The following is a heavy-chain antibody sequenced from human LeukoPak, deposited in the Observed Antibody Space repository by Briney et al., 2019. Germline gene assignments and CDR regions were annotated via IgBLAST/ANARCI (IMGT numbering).Heavy chain of an antibody. J-gene: IGHJ5*02. V-gene: IGHV1-8*01. D-gene: IGHD4-17*01. CDR3: AREGYYGDYNWFDP. CDR1: GYTFTSYN. Sequence: ASVKVSCKASGYTFTSYNINWVRQATGQGLEWMGWMNPNSGNTGYAQKFQGRVTMTRNTSISTAYMELSSLRSEDTAVYYCAREGYYGDYNWFDPWGQGTLVTVSS. CDR2: MNPNSGNT.